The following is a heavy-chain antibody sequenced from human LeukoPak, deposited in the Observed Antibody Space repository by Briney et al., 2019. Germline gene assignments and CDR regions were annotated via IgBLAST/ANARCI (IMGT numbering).Heavy chain of an antibody. CDR1: GYTFTSYY. CDR3: ARDLGYCTNGVCDLYYYYGMDV. Sequence: GASVKVSCKASGYTFTSYYMHWVRQAPGQGLEWMGWINPNSGGTNYAQKFQGRVTMTRDTSISTAYMELSRLRSDDTAVYYCARDLGYCTNGVCDLYYYYGMDVWGQGTTVTVSS. CDR2: INPNSGGT. D-gene: IGHD2-8*01. J-gene: IGHJ6*02. V-gene: IGHV1-2*02.